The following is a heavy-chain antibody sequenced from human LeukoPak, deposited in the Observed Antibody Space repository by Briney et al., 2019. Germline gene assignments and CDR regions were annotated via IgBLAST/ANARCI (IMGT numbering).Heavy chain of an antibody. D-gene: IGHD1-26*01. CDR1: GGTFSSYA. Sequence: ASVKVSCKASGGTFSSYAISWVRQAPGQGLEWMGVINPYSESTNYAQKFQGRVTLTRDMSTSTIYMELSGLRSEDTAVYYCVRDASGSFLFDFWGQGTLVTVSS. CDR2: INPYSEST. V-gene: IGHV1-46*01. J-gene: IGHJ4*02. CDR3: VRDASGSFLFDF.